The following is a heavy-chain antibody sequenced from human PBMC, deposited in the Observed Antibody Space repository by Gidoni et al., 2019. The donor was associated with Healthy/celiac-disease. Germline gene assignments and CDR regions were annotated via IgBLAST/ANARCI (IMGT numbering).Heavy chain of an antibody. CDR2: IYYSGST. V-gene: IGHV4-39*01. CDR1: GGSISSSSYY. D-gene: IGHD3-16*01. Sequence: QLQLQESGPGLVKPSAPLSLTCTVSGGSISSSSYYWGWIRQPPGKGLEWIGSIYYSGSTYYNPSLKSRVTISVDTAKNQFSLKLSSVTAADTAVYYCARHTPRGGDYWGQGTLVTVSS. CDR3: ARHTPRGGDY. J-gene: IGHJ4*02.